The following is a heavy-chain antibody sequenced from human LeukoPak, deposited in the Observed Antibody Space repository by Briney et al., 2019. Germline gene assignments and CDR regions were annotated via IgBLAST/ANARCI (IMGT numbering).Heavy chain of an antibody. CDR2: IYSGGST. J-gene: IGHJ4*02. Sequence: PGGSLRLSCAASGFTVSSNYMSWVRQAPGKGLEWVSVIYSGGSTYYADSVKGRFTISRDNSKNTLYLQMNSLRAEDTAVYYCASSYSSWYQGDYWGQGTLVTVSS. V-gene: IGHV3-53*01. CDR1: GFTVSSNY. CDR3: ASSYSSWYQGDY. D-gene: IGHD6-13*01.